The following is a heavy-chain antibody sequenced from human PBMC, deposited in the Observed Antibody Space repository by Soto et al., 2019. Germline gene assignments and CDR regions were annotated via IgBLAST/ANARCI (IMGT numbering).Heavy chain of an antibody. D-gene: IGHD3-3*01. CDR1: GFTFSSYG. Sequence: QVQLVESGGGVVQSGRSLRLSCAASGFTFSSYGMHWVRQAPGKGLEWVAVIWYDGSNKYYADSVKGRFTISRDNSKNTLYLQMNSLRAEDTAVYYCAREPSESDGYDAFDIWGQGTMVTVSS. CDR2: IWYDGSNK. J-gene: IGHJ3*02. V-gene: IGHV3-33*01. CDR3: AREPSESDGYDAFDI.